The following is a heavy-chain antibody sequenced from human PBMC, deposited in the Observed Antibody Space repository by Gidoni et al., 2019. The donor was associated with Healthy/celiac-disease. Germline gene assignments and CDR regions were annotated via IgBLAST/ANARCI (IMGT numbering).Heavy chain of an antibody. CDR1: GYTFTGYY. Sequence: QVQLVQSGAEVKKPGASVRVSCKASGYTFTGYYMHWVRQAPGQGLEWMGVINPNSGGTNYAQKFQGWVTMTRDTSISTAYMELSRLRSDDTAVYYCARAYEDCSSTSCYNGMDVWGQGTTVTVSS. CDR3: ARAYEDCSSTSCYNGMDV. D-gene: IGHD2-2*02. CDR2: INPNSGGT. V-gene: IGHV1-2*04. J-gene: IGHJ6*02.